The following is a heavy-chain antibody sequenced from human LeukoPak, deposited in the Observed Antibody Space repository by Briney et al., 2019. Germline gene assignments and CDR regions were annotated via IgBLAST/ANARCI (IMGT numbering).Heavy chain of an antibody. Sequence: SVKVSCKASGGTFSSYTISWVRQAPGQGLEWMGGIIPIFGTANYAQKFQGRVTITADKSTSTAYMELSSLSSEDTAVYYGARVLYSSHLDYWGQGTLVTVSS. J-gene: IGHJ4*02. CDR2: IIPIFGTA. D-gene: IGHD6-13*01. CDR1: GGTFSSYT. CDR3: ARVLYSSHLDY. V-gene: IGHV1-69*06.